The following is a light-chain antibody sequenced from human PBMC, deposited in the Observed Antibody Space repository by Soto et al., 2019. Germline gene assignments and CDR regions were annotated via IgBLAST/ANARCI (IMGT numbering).Light chain of an antibody. CDR2: SNS. V-gene: IGLV1-47*02. CDR3: AAWDDSLSGEI. Sequence: QSVVTQPPSASGTPGQRVTFSCSGANSNVGRNYVTWYQQFPGTAPKILIHSNSQRPSGVPDRFSASKSGASASLAISGLRPEDEADYFCAAWDDSLSGEIFGGGTKLTVL. J-gene: IGLJ2*01. CDR1: NSNVGRNY.